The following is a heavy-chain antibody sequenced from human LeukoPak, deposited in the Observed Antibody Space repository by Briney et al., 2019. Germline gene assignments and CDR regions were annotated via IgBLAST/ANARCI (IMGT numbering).Heavy chain of an antibody. D-gene: IGHD3-16*01. CDR3: AKGSEYLWGSLENYYYYYMDV. CDR1: GFTFDDYG. J-gene: IGHJ6*03. V-gene: IGHV3-20*04. Sequence: GGSLRLSCAASGFTFDDYGMSWVRQAPGKGLEWVSGINWNGGSTGYADSVKGRFTISRDNAKNSLYLQMNSLRAEDTAVYYCAKGSEYLWGSLENYYYYYMDVWGKGTTVTVSS. CDR2: INWNGGST.